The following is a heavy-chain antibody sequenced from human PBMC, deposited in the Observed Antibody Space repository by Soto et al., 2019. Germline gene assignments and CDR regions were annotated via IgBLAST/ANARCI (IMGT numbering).Heavy chain of an antibody. D-gene: IGHD2-15*01. CDR3: ARRSSGRLTTAWAPLDW. CDR2: IKQDGSEK. CDR1: GFTFSSYA. Sequence: GGSLRLSCAASGFTFSSYAMHWVRQAPGKGLEWVANIKQDGSEKFYVGSVRGRFTISRDNAKNSMYLQMNSLRAEDTAVYYCARRSSGRLTTAWAPLDWWGQGTLVTVSS. J-gene: IGHJ4*02. V-gene: IGHV3-7*03.